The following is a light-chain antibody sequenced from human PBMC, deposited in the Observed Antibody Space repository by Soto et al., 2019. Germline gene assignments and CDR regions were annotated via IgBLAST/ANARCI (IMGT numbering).Light chain of an antibody. CDR3: QQLNSYPS. Sequence: DIQLTQSPSFLSASVGDRVTITCRASQGISSYLAWYQQKPVKAPKLLIYAASTLQSGVPSRFRGSGSGTEFTLTISSLQPEDFATYYCQQLNSYPSFGPGTKVDIK. V-gene: IGKV1-9*01. CDR2: AAS. J-gene: IGKJ3*01. CDR1: QGISSY.